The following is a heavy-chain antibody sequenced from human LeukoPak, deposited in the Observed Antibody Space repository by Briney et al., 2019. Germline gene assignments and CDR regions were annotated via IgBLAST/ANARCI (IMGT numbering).Heavy chain of an antibody. CDR1: GFTFSSYG. D-gene: IGHD1-26*01. V-gene: IGHV3-30*02. J-gene: IGHJ4*02. Sequence: RGSLRLSCAASGFTFSSYGMHWVRQAPGKGLEWVAFIRYDGSNKYYADSVKGRFTISRDNSKNMLYLQMNSLRAEDTAVYYCAKDPQKWESYFDYWGQGTPVTVSS. CDR3: AKDPQKWESYFDY. CDR2: IRYDGSNK.